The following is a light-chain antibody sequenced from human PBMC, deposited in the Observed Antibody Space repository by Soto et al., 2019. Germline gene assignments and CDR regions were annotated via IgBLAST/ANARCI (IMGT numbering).Light chain of an antibody. CDR3: QHYNSYSEA. CDR1: QTISSL. J-gene: IGKJ1*01. V-gene: IGKV1-5*03. CDR2: KAS. Sequence: IQITQSPSTLSGSVADRVTITCPASQTISSLLAWYQQKPGKAPKLLIYKASTLKSGGPSGFSGSGSGTEFTLPISSLQPDDFATYYCQHYNSYSEAFGQGTNVDIK.